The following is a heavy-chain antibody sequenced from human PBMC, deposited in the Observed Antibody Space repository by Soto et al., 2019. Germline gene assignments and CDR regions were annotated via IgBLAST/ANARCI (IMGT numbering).Heavy chain of an antibody. CDR2: IKQDGSEK. D-gene: IGHD6-19*01. CDR1: GFTFSSYW. J-gene: IGHJ6*02. V-gene: IGHV3-7*04. Sequence: EVQLVESGGGLVQPGGSLRLSCAASGFTFSSYWMSWVRQAPGKGLEWVANIKQDGSEKYYVDSVKGRFTISRDNAKNSLYLQMNGLRAEDTAVYYCARDRAAVDGTHYYYSGMDVWGQGTTVTVSS. CDR3: ARDRAAVDGTHYYYSGMDV.